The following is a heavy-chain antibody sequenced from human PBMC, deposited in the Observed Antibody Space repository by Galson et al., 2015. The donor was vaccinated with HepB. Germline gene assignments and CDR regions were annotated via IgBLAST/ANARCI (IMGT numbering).Heavy chain of an antibody. V-gene: IGHV4-39*01. J-gene: IGHJ4*02. CDR1: GGSISSPSHY. Sequence: SETLSLTCTVSGGSISSPSHYWGWIRQPPGKGLEWIGDVFYSGNTYYTPSLNSRATLSVDTSKNEFSLKLTSLTATDTAIYYCAGRPGGHQLLPFAYWGQGILVTVSS. CDR3: AGRPGGHQLLPFAY. CDR2: VFYSGNT. D-gene: IGHD2-2*01.